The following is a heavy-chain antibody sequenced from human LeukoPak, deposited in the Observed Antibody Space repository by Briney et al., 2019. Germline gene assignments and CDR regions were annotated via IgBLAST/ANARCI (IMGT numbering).Heavy chain of an antibody. CDR3: ARDFVSQ. Sequence: LSLTCAVSGGSISSGGYSMNWIRQAPGKGLEWVSHISNGGLNIYYADSVKGRFAISRDNAKNSMYLQMNSLRAEDTAVYYCARDFVSQWGQGTLVTVSS. CDR2: ISNGGLNI. CDR1: GGSISSGGYS. D-gene: IGHD3-3*01. J-gene: IGHJ4*02. V-gene: IGHV3-11*01.